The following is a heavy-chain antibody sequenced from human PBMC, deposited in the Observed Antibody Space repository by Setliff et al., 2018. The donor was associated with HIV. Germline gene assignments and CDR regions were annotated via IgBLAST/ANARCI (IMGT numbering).Heavy chain of an antibody. J-gene: IGHJ6*03. Sequence: ASVKVSCTASGGTFSSYAISWVRRAPGQGPEWMGAIIPIFGTTKYAQRFQGRVTITADASTSTAYMELSSLRSEDTAVYYCATNREQLTMTYYYYYMDVWGKGTTVTVSS. CDR1: GGTFSSYA. CDR3: ATNREQLTMTYYYYYMDV. CDR2: IIPIFGTT. V-gene: IGHV1-69*13. D-gene: IGHD6-13*01.